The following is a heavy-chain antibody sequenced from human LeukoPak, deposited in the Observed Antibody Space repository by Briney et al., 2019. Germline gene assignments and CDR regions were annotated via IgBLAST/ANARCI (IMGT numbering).Heavy chain of an antibody. CDR1: GGSISSSSYY. D-gene: IGHD3-9*01. J-gene: IGHJ6*03. V-gene: IGHV4-39*01. Sequence: SETLSLTCTVSGGSISSSSYYWGWIRQPPGKGLEWIGSIYYSGSTYYNPSLKSRVTISVDTSKNQFSLKLSSVTAADTAVYCCARQGYFDWLLGLAYMDVWGKGTTVTVSS. CDR3: ARQGYFDWLLGLAYMDV. CDR2: IYYSGST.